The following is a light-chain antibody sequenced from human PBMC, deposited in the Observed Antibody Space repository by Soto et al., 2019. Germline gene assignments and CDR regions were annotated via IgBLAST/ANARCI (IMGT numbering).Light chain of an antibody. CDR1: QSVSNY. V-gene: IGKV3-11*01. Sequence: EIVLTQSPATPSLSPGERATLSCRASQSVSNYLAWYQQKPGQAPRLLIYDASNRATGIPARFSGSGSGTDFTLTISSLEPEDFAVYYCQQRSNWPPGVTFGPGTKVDIK. CDR3: QQRSNWPPGVT. CDR2: DAS. J-gene: IGKJ3*01.